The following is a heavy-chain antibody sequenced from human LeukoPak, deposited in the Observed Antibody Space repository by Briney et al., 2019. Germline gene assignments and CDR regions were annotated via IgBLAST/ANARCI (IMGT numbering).Heavy chain of an antibody. V-gene: IGHV3-74*01. D-gene: IGHD4-11*01. CDR2: ISSDGSST. J-gene: IGHJ4*02. Sequence: GGSLRLSCAASGFTFSSYWMHWVRHAPGSGLVWVSRISSDGSSTTYADSVKGRFTISRDNAKNTLYLLMNSLRAEDTAVYYCARAESGSNSHADYWGQGTLVTVSS. CDR1: GFTFSSYW. CDR3: ARAESGSNSHADY.